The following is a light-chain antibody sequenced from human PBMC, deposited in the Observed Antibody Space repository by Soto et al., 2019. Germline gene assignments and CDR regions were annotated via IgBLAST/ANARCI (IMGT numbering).Light chain of an antibody. J-gene: IGLJ2*01. V-gene: IGLV8-61*01. CDR3: VLYMGSGIRV. Sequence: QTVVTQEPSSSVSPGGTVTLTCGLSSGSVSTGYYPSWYQQTPGQAPRTLIYNTNTRSSGVPDRFSGSILGNKAALTITGAQADAESDYYGVLYMGSGIRVFGGGTKVTVL. CDR1: SGSVSTGYY. CDR2: NTN.